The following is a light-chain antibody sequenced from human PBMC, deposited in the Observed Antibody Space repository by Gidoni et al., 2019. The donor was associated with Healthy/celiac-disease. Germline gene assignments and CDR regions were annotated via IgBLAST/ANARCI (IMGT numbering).Light chain of an antibody. V-gene: IGKV3-11*01. Sequence: EIVLTQSPATLSLSPGERATLSCRASQSVSSYLAWYQQKPGQAPRLLIYDASNRATGIPARFSGSGSGTDFTLTISSLEPEDFAVYYCQQRSNWPREITFXQXTRLXIK. CDR3: QQRSNWPREIT. J-gene: IGKJ5*01. CDR1: QSVSSY. CDR2: DAS.